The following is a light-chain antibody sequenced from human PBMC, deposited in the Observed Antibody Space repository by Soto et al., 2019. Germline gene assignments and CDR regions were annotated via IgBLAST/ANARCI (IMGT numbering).Light chain of an antibody. J-gene: IGLJ3*02. CDR1: SSNIGSNY. CDR3: AAWDDSLSGWV. Sequence: QSVLTQPPSASGTPGQRGPISCSGSSSNIGSNYVYWYQQLPGTAPKLLIYRNNQRPSGVPDRFSGSKSGTSASLAISGLRSEDEADYYCAAWDDSLSGWVFGGGTKVTVL. CDR2: RNN. V-gene: IGLV1-47*01.